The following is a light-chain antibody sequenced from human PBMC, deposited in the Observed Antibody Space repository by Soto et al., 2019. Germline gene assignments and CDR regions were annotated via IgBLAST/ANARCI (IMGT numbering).Light chain of an antibody. J-gene: IGKJ2*01. CDR3: HTYNTYSLHT. Sequence: DIQMTQSPSTLSASVGDRITITCQASQSVSRRLAWYQQKPGKAPKLLIYDASSLDSGVPSRFSGRGSGTEFTLTISSLQPDDCATYYCHTYNTYSLHTFGQGTKVDIK. V-gene: IGKV1-5*01. CDR1: QSVSRR. CDR2: DAS.